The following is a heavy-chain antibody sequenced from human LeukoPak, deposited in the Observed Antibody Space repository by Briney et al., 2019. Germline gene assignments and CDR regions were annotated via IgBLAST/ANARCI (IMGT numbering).Heavy chain of an antibody. CDR3: ARGSLFYDSSGYPFGY. CDR2: ISSSGSTI. D-gene: IGHD3-22*01. J-gene: IGHJ4*02. V-gene: IGHV3-48*03. CDR1: GFTFSSYE. Sequence: PGGSLRFSCAASGFTFSSYEMNWVRQAPGKGLEWVSYISSSGSTIYYADSVKGRFTISRDNAKNSLYLQMNSLRAEDTAVYYCARGSLFYDSSGYPFGYWGQGTLVTVSS.